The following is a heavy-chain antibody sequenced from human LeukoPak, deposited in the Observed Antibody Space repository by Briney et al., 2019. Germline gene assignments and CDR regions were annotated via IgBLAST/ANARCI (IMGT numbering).Heavy chain of an antibody. V-gene: IGHV3-7*01. CDR3: ARLKDDVTKFDY. D-gene: IGHD2-8*01. CDR1: GFSFSRYW. Sequence: PGRSLRLSCAGSGFSFSRYWMAWLRQAPGKGLEWVASINQDVSRIHYVDSVKGRFTISRDNAKSSLFLQMTSLRVEDTAVYCCARLKDDVTKFDYWGQGTLVTVSS. CDR2: INQDVSRI. J-gene: IGHJ4*02.